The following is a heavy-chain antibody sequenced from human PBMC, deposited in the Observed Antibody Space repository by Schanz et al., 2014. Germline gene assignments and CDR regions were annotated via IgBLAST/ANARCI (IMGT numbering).Heavy chain of an antibody. J-gene: IGHJ4*02. CDR2: INPDSGDT. Sequence: QVQLVQSGPEVKKPGASVRVSCQASGYTFVGYYIHWLRQAPGQGLEWMGWINPDSGDTNYVQNFQGRVTMTRDTSITIAYMDLSRLTSDDTAVYYCARVYRWQHILGHFDSWGQGSLVTVSS. D-gene: IGHD6-13*01. CDR3: ARVYRWQHILGHFDS. V-gene: IGHV1-2*02. CDR1: GYTFVGYY.